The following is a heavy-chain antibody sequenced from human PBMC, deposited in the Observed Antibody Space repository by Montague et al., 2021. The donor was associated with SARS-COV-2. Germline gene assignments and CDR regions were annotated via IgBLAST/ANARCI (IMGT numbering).Heavy chain of an antibody. Sequence: SLRLSCAAPGFAFDDYAMHWVRQVPGKGLEWVSGIHWNSNALGTADSVRGRFTISRDNAKSSLYLQMNSLRIEDTALYYCAKGRSGYNIRQVATLDFWGQGTLVTVST. CDR3: AKGRSGYNIRQVATLDF. CDR2: IHWNSNAL. CDR1: GFAFDDYA. D-gene: IGHD5-24*01. J-gene: IGHJ4*02. V-gene: IGHV3-9*01.